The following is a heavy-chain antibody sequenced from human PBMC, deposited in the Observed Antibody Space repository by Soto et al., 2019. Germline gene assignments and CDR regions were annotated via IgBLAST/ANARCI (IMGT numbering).Heavy chain of an antibody. CDR1: GFTFSSYW. CDR2: IKQDGSQK. CDR3: AKGGRYCSGGSCYLVYYYYMDV. D-gene: IGHD2-15*01. Sequence: GGSLRLSCSASGFTFSSYWMSWVRQAPGKGLEWVANIKQDGSQKYYVDSVKGRFTISRDNSKNTLYLQMNSLRAEDTAVYYCAKGGRYCSGGSCYLVYYYYMDVWGKGTTVTVSS. V-gene: IGHV3-7*03. J-gene: IGHJ6*03.